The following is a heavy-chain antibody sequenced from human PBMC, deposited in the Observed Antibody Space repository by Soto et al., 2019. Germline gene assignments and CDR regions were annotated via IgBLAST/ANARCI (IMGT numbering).Heavy chain of an antibody. CDR2: IIPIFGTA. J-gene: IGHJ6*02. CDR1: VGTFSSYA. D-gene: IGHD3-10*01. CDR3: ATTGSTKYYYGSGKGGDYYDGMDV. V-gene: IGHV1-69*12. Sequence: QVQLVQSGAEVKKPGSSVKVSCKASVGTFSSYAISWVRQAPGQGLEWMGGIIPIFGTANYAQKFQGRVTITAEESTRTAERELSSLRSEDTAVYYCATTGSTKYYYGSGKGGDYYDGMDVWGQGTTVTVSS.